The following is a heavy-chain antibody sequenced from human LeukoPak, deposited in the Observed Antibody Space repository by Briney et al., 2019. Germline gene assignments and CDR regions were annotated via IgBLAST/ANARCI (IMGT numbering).Heavy chain of an antibody. J-gene: IGHJ4*02. D-gene: IGHD4-17*01. V-gene: IGHV3-53*01. CDR3: ARVDYGDYAGEDY. CDR2: IYSGGST. Sequence: AGGSLRLSCAASGFTVSSNYMSWVRQAPGKGLEWVSVIYSGGSTYYADSVKGRFTISRDNSKNSLYLQMNSLRAEDTAVYYCARVDYGDYAGEDYWGQGTLVTVSS. CDR1: GFTVSSNY.